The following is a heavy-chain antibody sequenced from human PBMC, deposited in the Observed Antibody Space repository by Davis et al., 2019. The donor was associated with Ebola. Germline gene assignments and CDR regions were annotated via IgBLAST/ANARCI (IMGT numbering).Heavy chain of an antibody. Sequence: MPSETLSLTCTVASGSVNSNVYSWNWIRQSPEKGLEWIGFIYNRGNTNYNPSLNSRFTTSKDTSRNQFSLELRSVTASDTAVYYCAALFSGSYLAYVDVWGKGTTVTVS. CDR1: SGSVNSNVYS. D-gene: IGHD1-26*01. CDR2: IYNRGNT. CDR3: AALFSGSYLAYVDV. V-gene: IGHV4-61*08. J-gene: IGHJ6*03.